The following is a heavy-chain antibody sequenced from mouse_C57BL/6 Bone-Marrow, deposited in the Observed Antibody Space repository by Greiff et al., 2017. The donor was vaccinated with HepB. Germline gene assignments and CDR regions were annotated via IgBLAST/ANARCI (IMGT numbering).Heavy chain of an antibody. CDR1: GFTFSSYA. CDR3: TRVGTTVVCWYFDV. D-gene: IGHD1-1*01. Sequence: EVKLVESGEGLVKPGGSLKLSCAASGFTFSSYAMSWVRQTPEKRLEWVAYISSGGDYIYYADTVKGRFTISTDNARNTLYLQMSSLMSEDTAMYYCTRVGTTVVCWYFDVWGTGTTVTVSS. CDR2: ISSGGDYI. J-gene: IGHJ1*03. V-gene: IGHV5-9-1*02.